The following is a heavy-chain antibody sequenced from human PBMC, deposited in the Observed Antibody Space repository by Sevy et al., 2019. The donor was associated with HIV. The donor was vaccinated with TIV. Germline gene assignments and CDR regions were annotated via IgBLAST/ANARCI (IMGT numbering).Heavy chain of an antibody. D-gene: IGHD2-2*01. V-gene: IGHV3-53*01. CDR2: IFNNGAT. Sequence: GGSLRLSCSVSGFTVSSNYMSWVRQAPGKGLEWVSVIFNNGATSYADSVKGRFSISRDNSKNTLFLQMKSLRAEDTATYYGVREEYSSSWITGWFDPWGQGTLVTVAS. CDR1: GFTVSSNY. J-gene: IGHJ5*02. CDR3: VREEYSSSWITGWFDP.